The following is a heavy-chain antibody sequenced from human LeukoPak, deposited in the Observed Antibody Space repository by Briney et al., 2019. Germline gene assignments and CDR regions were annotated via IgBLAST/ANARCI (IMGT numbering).Heavy chain of an antibody. J-gene: IGHJ4*02. CDR3: ARWTTVAPFDY. D-gene: IGHD4-23*01. Sequence: PSETLSLTCTVSGGSISSSSYYWSWIRQPPGKGLEWIGYIYYSGSTNYNPSLKSRVTISVDTSKNQFSLKLSSVTAADTAVYYCARWTTVAPFDYWGQGTLVTVSS. CDR2: IYYSGST. CDR1: GGSISSSSYY. V-gene: IGHV4-61*01.